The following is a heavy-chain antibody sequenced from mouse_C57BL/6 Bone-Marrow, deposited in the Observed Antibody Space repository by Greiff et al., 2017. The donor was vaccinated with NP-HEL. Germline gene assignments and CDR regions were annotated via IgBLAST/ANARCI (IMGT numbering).Heavy chain of an antibody. J-gene: IGHJ2*01. CDR1: GYAFTNYL. V-gene: IGHV1-54*01. Sequence: QVQLQQSGAELVRPGPSVKVSCKASGYAFTNYLIEWVKQRPGQGLEWIGVINPGSGGTNYNEKFKGKATLTADKSSSTAYMQLSSLTSEDSAVYFCAIYYDYSDYWGQGTTLTVSS. CDR2: INPGSGGT. CDR3: AIYYDYSDY. D-gene: IGHD2-4*01.